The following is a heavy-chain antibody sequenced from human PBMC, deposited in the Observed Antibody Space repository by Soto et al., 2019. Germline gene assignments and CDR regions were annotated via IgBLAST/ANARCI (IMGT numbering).Heavy chain of an antibody. CDR2: IYYSGTT. V-gene: IGHV4-61*01. J-gene: IGHJ4*02. D-gene: IGHD1-26*01. CDR3: ARSQRGRTAFTFDY. Sequence: SETLSLTCTVSGDSVGNENYFWAWIRQSPGKGLEWIGYIYYSGTTNYNSHLKSRVTLSVDTSRNQFSLSLTSVTAADTAVYFCARSQRGRTAFTFDYWGQGVLVTVSS. CDR1: GDSVGNENYF.